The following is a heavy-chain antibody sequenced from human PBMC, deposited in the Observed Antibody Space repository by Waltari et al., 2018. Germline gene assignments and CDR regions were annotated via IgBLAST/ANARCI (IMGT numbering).Heavy chain of an antibody. D-gene: IGHD3-16*01. CDR3: ARDGGLVYGLDV. CDR1: GGSISSGSYY. CDR2: IYTSGST. Sequence: QVQLQESGPGLVKPSQTLSLTCTVSGGSISSGSYYWSWIRQPAGKGLEWIGRIYTSGSTNYNPSLKSRVTISVDTSKNQFSLKLSSVTAADTAVYYCARDGGLVYGLDVWGQGTTVTVSS. J-gene: IGHJ6*02. V-gene: IGHV4-61*02.